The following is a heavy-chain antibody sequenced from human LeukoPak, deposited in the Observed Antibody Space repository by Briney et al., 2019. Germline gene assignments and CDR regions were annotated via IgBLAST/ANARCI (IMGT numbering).Heavy chain of an antibody. Sequence: GGSLRLSCAASGFTFSRYSIHWVRQAPGRGLEWVAIISYDGNNHYYADSVKGRFTISRDNAKNSLYLQMNSLRAEDTAVYYCARGYYDSSYDAFDIWGQGTMVTVSS. V-gene: IGHV3-30*04. CDR3: ARGYYDSSYDAFDI. J-gene: IGHJ3*02. D-gene: IGHD3-22*01. CDR2: ISYDGNNH. CDR1: GFTFSRYS.